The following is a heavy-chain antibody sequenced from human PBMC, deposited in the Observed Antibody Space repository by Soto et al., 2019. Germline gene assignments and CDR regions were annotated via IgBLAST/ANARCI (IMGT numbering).Heavy chain of an antibody. Sequence: EVQLVESGGGLVQPGGSLRLSCAASGFTFSSYSMNWVRQAPGKGLEWVSYISSSSSTIYYADSVKGRFTISRDNAKNSLYLQMNSLRAEDTAVYYGARHPGRIAEIGWFDPWGQGTLVTVSS. J-gene: IGHJ5*02. CDR1: GFTFSSYS. CDR3: ARHPGRIAEIGWFDP. D-gene: IGHD6-13*01. CDR2: ISSSSSTI. V-gene: IGHV3-48*01.